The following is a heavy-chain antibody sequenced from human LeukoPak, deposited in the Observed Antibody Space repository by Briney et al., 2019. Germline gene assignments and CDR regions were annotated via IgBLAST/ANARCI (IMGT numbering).Heavy chain of an antibody. CDR2: ISAYNGNT. D-gene: IGHD3-22*01. Sequence: ASVKVSCKASGYTFTSYGISWVRQAPGQGREWMGWISAYNGNTNYAQKLQGRVTMTTDTSTSTAYMELRSLRSDDTAVYYCARVYYDSSGYYYVYYYYYYMDVWGKGTTVTVSS. J-gene: IGHJ6*03. CDR1: GYTFTSYG. CDR3: ARVYYDSSGYYYVYYYYYYMDV. V-gene: IGHV1-18*01.